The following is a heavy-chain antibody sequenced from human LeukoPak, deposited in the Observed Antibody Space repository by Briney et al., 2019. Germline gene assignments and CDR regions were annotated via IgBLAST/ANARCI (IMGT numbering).Heavy chain of an antibody. CDR2: IPYDGSTK. V-gene: IGHV3-30-3*01. CDR1: GFTFSRYA. J-gene: IGHJ4*02. D-gene: IGHD4-17*01. Sequence: GGSLRLSCAASGFTFSRYAMHWIRQAPGKGLEWVAVIPYDGSTKFYADSVTGRFTISRDSSKNIVYLQMSSLRAEDTAVYYCARDREPVSYGEETFDYWGQGTQVTVSS. CDR3: ARDREPVSYGEETFDY.